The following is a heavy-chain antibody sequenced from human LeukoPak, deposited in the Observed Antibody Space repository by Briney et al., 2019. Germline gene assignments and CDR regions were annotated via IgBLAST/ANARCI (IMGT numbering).Heavy chain of an antibody. V-gene: IGHV1-2*02. D-gene: IGHD6-6*01. CDR2: INPNSGAT. Sequence: ASVKVSCKASGYTFTGYYMHWVRQAPGQGREGMGWINPNSGATTYAQKVQYRVTMTRDTSISTAYMDLSRLRSDDTAVYYCAREVSPWGSSFDYWGQGTLVTVSS. CDR3: AREVSPWGSSFDY. CDR1: GYTFTGYY. J-gene: IGHJ4*02.